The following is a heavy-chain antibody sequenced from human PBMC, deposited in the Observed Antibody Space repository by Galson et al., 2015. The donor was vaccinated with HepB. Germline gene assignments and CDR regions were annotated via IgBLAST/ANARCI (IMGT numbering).Heavy chain of an antibody. D-gene: IGHD3-10*01. CDR2: ISGGGDST. J-gene: IGHJ3*02. CDR3: ARRGGVSRTFDI. V-gene: IGHV3-23*01. Sequence: SLRLSCAASGFTFSNYVMGWVRQAPGKGLEWVSVISGGGDSTYYADSVKGRFTMSRDNPKNTLSLQMDSLRAEDTAVYYCARRGGVSRTFDIWGQGTMVTVFS. CDR1: GFTFSNYV.